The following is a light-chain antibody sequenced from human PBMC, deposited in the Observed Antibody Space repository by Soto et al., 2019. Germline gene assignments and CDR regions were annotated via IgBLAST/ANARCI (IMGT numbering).Light chain of an antibody. Sequence: IQLTQSPSSLSASVGDRVIMTCRASPGISSYLAWYQQKPGKAPTLLIYAASTLETGVPSRFSGSGSGTDVTLTISSLQPEDFATYYCQQLNIYPFTFGPGTKVDIK. CDR3: QQLNIYPFT. CDR2: AAS. CDR1: PGISSY. V-gene: IGKV1-9*01. J-gene: IGKJ3*01.